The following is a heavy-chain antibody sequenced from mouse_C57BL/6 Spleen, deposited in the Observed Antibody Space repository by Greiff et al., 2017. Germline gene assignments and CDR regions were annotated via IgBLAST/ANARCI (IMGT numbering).Heavy chain of an antibody. D-gene: IGHD3-1*01. CDR1: GYTFTSYW. CDR2: IYPGSGST. J-gene: IGHJ1*03. V-gene: IGHV1-55*01. Sequence: QVQLHQPGAELVKPGASVKMSCKASGYTFTSYWITWVKQRPGQGLEWIGDIYPGSGSTNYNEKFKSKATLTVDTSSSTAYMQLSSLTSEDSAVYYCAREPSGYGYFDVWGTGTTVTVSS. CDR3: AREPSGYGYFDV.